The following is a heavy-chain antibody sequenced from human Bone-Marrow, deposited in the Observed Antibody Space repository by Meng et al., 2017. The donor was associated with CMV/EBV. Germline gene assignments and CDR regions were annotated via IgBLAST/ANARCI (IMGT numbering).Heavy chain of an antibody. D-gene: IGHD5-12*01. CDR3: ARGRSSGSTPFDY. J-gene: IGHJ4*02. CDR2: ISHDGSNK. Sequence: GESLKISCAASGFTFSSYAMHWVRQAPGKGLEWVAVISHDGSNKYYADSVKGRFTISRDKSKTTLYLQMSSLRAEDTAVYYCARGRSSGSTPFDYWGQGTLVTVSS. V-gene: IGHV3-30*04. CDR1: GFTFSSYA.